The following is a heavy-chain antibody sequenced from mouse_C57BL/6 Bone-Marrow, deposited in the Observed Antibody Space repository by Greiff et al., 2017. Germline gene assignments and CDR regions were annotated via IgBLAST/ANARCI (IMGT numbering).Heavy chain of an antibody. V-gene: IGHV1-50*01. Sequence: QVQLQQPGAELVKPGASVKLSCKASGYTFTSYWMQWVKQRPGQGLEWIGEIDPSDSYTNYNQKFKGKATLTVDTSSSTAYMQLSSLTSEDSAVYYCARGPSCAMDYWGQGTSVTVSS. CDR1: GYTFTSYW. CDR2: IDPSDSYT. CDR3: ARGPSCAMDY. J-gene: IGHJ4*01.